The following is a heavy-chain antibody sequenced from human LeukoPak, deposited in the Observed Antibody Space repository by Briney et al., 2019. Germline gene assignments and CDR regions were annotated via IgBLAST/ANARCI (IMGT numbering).Heavy chain of an antibody. Sequence: GGSLRLSCTSSGFIFSSHWMNWVRQAPGKGLEWVAVISYDGSNKYYADSVKGRFTISRDNSKNTLYLQMNSLRAEDTAVYYCAKASSPKYCSGGSCYLTTDYYYGMDVWGQGTTVTVSS. D-gene: IGHD2-15*01. CDR1: GFIFSSHW. CDR2: ISYDGSNK. CDR3: AKASSPKYCSGGSCYLTTDYYYGMDV. J-gene: IGHJ6*02. V-gene: IGHV3-30*18.